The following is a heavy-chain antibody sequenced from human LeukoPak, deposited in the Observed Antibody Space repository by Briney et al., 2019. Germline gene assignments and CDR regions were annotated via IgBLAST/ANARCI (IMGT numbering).Heavy chain of an antibody. CDR2: IYHSGST. CDR1: GYSISSGYY. J-gene: IGHJ4*02. CDR3: AGDYGGKRFGDY. V-gene: IGHV4-38-2*02. D-gene: IGHD4-23*01. Sequence: SETLSLTCTVSGYSISSGYYWGWIRQPPGKGLEWIGSIYHSGSTYYNPSLKSRVTISVDTSKNQFSLKLSSVTAADTAVYYCAGDYGGKRFGDYWGQGTLVTVSS.